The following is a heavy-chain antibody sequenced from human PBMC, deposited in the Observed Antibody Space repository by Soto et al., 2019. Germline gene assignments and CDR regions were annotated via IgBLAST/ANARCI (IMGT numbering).Heavy chain of an antibody. V-gene: IGHV1-18*04. CDR1: GYTFTSYG. CDR3: ARDGFAVTAADAFDI. D-gene: IGHD4-17*01. J-gene: IGHJ3*02. Sequence: ASVKVSCKASGYTFTSYGISWVRQAPRQGLEWMGWISAYNGNTNYAQKLQGRVTMTTDTSTSTAYMELRSLRSDDTAVYYCARDGFAVTAADAFDIWGQGTMVTVSS. CDR2: ISAYNGNT.